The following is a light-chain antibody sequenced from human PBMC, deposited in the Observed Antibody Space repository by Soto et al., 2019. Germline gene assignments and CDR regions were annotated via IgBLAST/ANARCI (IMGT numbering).Light chain of an antibody. V-gene: IGKV3-15*01. Sequence: EIVMTQSPSTLSVSPGERATLSCRARQSVSSYLAWYQQKPGQAPRLLIYGASTRATGIPDRFSGSGSGTEFTLTISSLQSEDFAVYYCQQYNNWLGTFGQGTKVEIK. J-gene: IGKJ1*01. CDR1: QSVSSY. CDR3: QQYNNWLGT. CDR2: GAS.